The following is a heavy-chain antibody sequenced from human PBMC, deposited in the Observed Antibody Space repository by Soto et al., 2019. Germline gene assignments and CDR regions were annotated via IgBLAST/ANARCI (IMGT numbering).Heavy chain of an antibody. CDR3: ARRRRYSYEDYYYYGMDV. V-gene: IGHV4-39*01. CDR2: IYYSGST. D-gene: IGHD5-18*01. Sequence: PSENLSLTCTVSGGSISSSSYYWGWIRQPPGKGLEWIGSIYYSGSTYYNPSLKSRVTISVDTSKKQFSLKLSSVTAADTAVYYCARRRRYSYEDYYYYGMDVWGQGTTVTVSS. CDR1: GGSISSSSYY. J-gene: IGHJ6*02.